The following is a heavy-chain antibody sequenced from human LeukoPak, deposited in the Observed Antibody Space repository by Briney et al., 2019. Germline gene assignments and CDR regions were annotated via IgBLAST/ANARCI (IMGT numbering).Heavy chain of an antibody. V-gene: IGHV1-2*02. J-gene: IGHJ4*02. CDR3: ARGPTVTTDY. CDR1: GYTFNRYY. CDR2: INPNTGGT. D-gene: IGHD4-17*01. Sequence: ASVKVSCKASGYTFNRYYMHWVRQAPGQGLEWMGWINPNTGGTTYAQNFQGRVTMTRDTSISTAYMELSRLKSDDTAVYYCARGPTVTTDYWGQGTLVTVSS.